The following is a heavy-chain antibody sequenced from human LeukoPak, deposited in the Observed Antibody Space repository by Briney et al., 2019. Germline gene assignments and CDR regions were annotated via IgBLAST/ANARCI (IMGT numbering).Heavy chain of an antibody. CDR3: ARVTYTRLAAALTYEDY. D-gene: IGHD6-13*01. V-gene: IGHV1-46*01. J-gene: IGHJ4*02. CDR1: GYTFTSYY. Sequence: ASVKVSCKASGYTFTSYYMHWVRQAPGQGLEWMGIINPSGGSTSYAQKFQGRVTMTRDTSTSTVYMELSSLRSEDTAVYYCARVTYTRLAAALTYEDYWGQGTLVTVSS. CDR2: INPSGGST.